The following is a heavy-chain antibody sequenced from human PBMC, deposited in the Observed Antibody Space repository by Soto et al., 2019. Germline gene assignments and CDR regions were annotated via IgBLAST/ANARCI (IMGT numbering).Heavy chain of an antibody. J-gene: IGHJ4*02. Sequence: QITLKESGPTLVKPTQTLTLTCTFSGFSLSTRGVAVGWFRQPPGKALEWLALIYWDEDKWYTTSLKSRITIIDDNSKNQVVLTKTNMDLVDTATYFCAHIPRGYADYFDYWGPGTLVTVSS. D-gene: IGHD5-12*01. CDR2: IYWDEDK. V-gene: IGHV2-5*02. CDR3: AHIPRGYADYFDY. CDR1: GFSLSTRGVA.